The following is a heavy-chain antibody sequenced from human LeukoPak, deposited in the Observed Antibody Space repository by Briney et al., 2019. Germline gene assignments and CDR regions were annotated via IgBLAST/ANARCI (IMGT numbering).Heavy chain of an antibody. J-gene: IGHJ4*02. D-gene: IGHD4-23*01. CDR2: IYHSGST. CDR1: DYSISSGFF. Sequence: PSETLSLTCTVSDYSISSGFFWGWIRQPPGEGLEWIGSIYHSGSTYYNPSFKSRITISVDTSNNQFSLRMSSVTAADTAVYFCARDLVHGGNSGLDYWGQGTLVTVPS. V-gene: IGHV4-38-2*02. CDR3: ARDLVHGGNSGLDY.